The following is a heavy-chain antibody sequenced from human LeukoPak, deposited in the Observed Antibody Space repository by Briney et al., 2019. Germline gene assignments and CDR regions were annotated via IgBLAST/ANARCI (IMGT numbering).Heavy chain of an antibody. CDR3: TTSRPRYSTMEHDS. V-gene: IGHV1-69*04. Sequence: SVKVSCKASGGTFDNYAISWVRQAPGQGPEWMGRIIPMFGIPHYAQKFQGRVTITADKSTSTAHMELSSLTSEDTAVYYCTTSRPRYSTMEHDSWGQGTLVTVSS. J-gene: IGHJ4*02. CDR1: GGTFDNYA. D-gene: IGHD6-13*01. CDR2: IIPMFGIP.